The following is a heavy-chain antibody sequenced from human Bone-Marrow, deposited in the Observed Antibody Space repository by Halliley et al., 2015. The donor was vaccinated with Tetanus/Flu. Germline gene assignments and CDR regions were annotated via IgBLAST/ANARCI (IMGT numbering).Heavy chain of an antibody. V-gene: IGHV4-4*02. J-gene: IGHJ6*02. Sequence: WLGEIYHRGTANYTPSLKNRVPISGDKSQNQFSLSRPSVPAADTAVYYCASSVVVAGRYSWDVWGQGTTVTVSS. D-gene: IGHD2-21*02. CDR3: ASSVVVAGRYSWDV. CDR2: IYHRGTA.